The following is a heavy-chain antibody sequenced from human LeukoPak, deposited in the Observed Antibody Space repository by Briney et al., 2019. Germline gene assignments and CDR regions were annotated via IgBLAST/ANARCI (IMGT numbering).Heavy chain of an antibody. J-gene: IGHJ3*02. CDR2: TYDNGST. Sequence: KPSETLSLTCTVSGTSISNYYWSWIRQPPGKGLEWIGYTYDNGSTKYNPSLKSRVTISVDTSKNHISLRVSTVTAADTAVYYCARGDWIRSWLCAFDIWSQGTMVTVSS. CDR1: GTSISNYY. V-gene: IGHV4-59*01. CDR3: ARGDWIRSWLCAFDI. D-gene: IGHD5-18*01.